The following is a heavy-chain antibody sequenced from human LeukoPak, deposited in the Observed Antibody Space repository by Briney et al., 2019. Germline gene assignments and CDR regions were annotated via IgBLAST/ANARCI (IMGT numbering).Heavy chain of an antibody. Sequence: PSETLSLTCTVSGGSISSYYWSWIRQPPGKGLEWIGYIYYSGSTNYNPSLKSRVTISVDTSKNQFSLKLSSVTAADTAVYYCARSGGSGWYPDWYFDLWGRGTLVTVSS. V-gene: IGHV4-59*08. CDR2: IYYSGST. J-gene: IGHJ2*01. D-gene: IGHD6-19*01. CDR1: GGSISSYY. CDR3: ARSGGSGWYPDWYFDL.